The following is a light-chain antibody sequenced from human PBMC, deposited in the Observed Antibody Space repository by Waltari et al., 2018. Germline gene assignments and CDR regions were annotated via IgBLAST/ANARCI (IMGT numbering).Light chain of an antibody. Sequence: IMLTQSPGTLSLSPGERATLSCRASQSISRYLAWYQQKPGQAPRLLIYGASTRATGIPDRFSGSGSGTDFGLTISGLVPEDSAVYYCQHHFRLPATFGQGTKVEIK. CDR3: QHHFRLPAT. J-gene: IGKJ1*01. CDR1: QSISRY. V-gene: IGKV3-20*01. CDR2: GAS.